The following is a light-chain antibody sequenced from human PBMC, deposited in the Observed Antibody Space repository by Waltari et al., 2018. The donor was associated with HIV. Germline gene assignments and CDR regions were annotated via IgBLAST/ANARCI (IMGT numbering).Light chain of an antibody. CDR1: GSDVGNFNF. CDR2: DDL. CDR3: CSYGGDNTFV. J-gene: IGLJ3*02. Sequence: QSALTQPASVSESLGQSITISCTGGGSDVGNFNFVSWYQQRPGKSPSLLMYDDLKRPAGVSTRFSAYKSVNTASLTISGLQVEDEADYYCCSYGGDNTFVFGGGTTVTVL. V-gene: IGLV2-23*02.